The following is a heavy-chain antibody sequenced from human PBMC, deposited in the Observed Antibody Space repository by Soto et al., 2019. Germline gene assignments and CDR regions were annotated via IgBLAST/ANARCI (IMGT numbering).Heavy chain of an antibody. D-gene: IGHD2-8*01. V-gene: IGHV3-30-3*01. CDR1: GFIFSTSA. J-gene: IGHJ4*02. Sequence: QVQLVESGGGAVHPGRSLRLSCAASGFIFSTSAMHWVRQAPGKGLEWLALISYDGVNKFYADSVKGRFSISRDNHRNTLSLQMNSLRPEDTAVYYGVSPGMARYFAYWGQGTVVTVSS. CDR2: ISYDGVNK. CDR3: VSPGMARYFAY.